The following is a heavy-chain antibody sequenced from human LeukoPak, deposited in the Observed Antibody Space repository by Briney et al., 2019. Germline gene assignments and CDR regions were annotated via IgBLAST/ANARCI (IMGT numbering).Heavy chain of an antibody. V-gene: IGHV3-23*01. CDR2: ISSGGNT. J-gene: IGHJ4*02. CDR3: TKDRRQWVVPYFDS. Sequence: PGGSLRLSCAASGFTFSTYAMSWVRHTPGKGLEWVSGISSGGNTQYTDSVPAPSTLSRHNSNTTLHLQIDSLRAEHTAIYYCTKDRRQWVVPYFDSWGQGTVVTVSS. CDR1: GFTFSTYA. D-gene: IGHD6-19*01.